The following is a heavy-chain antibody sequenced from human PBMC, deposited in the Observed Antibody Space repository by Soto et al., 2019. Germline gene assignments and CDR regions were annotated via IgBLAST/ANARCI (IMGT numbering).Heavy chain of an antibody. D-gene: IGHD3-10*01. CDR3: AGRGMVRGGDAWFDT. V-gene: IGHV1-69*06. J-gene: IGHJ5*02. CDR2: IVPLFGTT. CDR1: EGTFSTNA. Sequence: GASVKVSCKASEGTFSTNAISWVRQAPEEGLEWMGWIVPLFGTTNFAQKFQGRVSISADKATNTVYMELISLRFEDTAIYYCAGRGMVRGGDAWFDTWGQGTLVTVSS.